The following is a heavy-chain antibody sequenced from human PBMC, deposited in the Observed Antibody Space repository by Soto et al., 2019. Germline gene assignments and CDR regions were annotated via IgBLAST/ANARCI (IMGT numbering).Heavy chain of an antibody. CDR1: GYTFSNYG. V-gene: IGHV1-18*01. D-gene: IGHD1-1*01. J-gene: IGHJ4*02. Sequence: GASVKVSCKASGYTFSNYGICWVRQAPGQGLEWLGWISGYNGKTNYAQNFQGRITVTTDTSTNTAYMEVRSLTSDDTAVYYCARDGHWNDLDYWGQGTLVTVSS. CDR3: ARDGHWNDLDY. CDR2: ISGYNGKT.